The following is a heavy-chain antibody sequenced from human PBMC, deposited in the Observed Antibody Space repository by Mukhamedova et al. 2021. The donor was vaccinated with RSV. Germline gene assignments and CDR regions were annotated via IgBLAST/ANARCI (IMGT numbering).Heavy chain of an antibody. V-gene: IGHV4-4*01. J-gene: IGHJ4*02. Sequence: GSWVRQSPGQGLEWIGEIYHTGTANYNPSLGGRVTISQDKSKNQLSLKLSSVTAADTAVYFCARAGEYYFASGCYYNDYLGLGILV. CDR3: ARAGEYYFASGCYYNDY. CDR2: IYHTGTA. D-gene: IGHD3-10*01.